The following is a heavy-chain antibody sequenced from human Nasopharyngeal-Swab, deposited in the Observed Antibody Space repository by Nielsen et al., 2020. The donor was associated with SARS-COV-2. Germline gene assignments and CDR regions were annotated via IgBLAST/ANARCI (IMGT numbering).Heavy chain of an antibody. CDR2: INSDGSST. CDR3: ARGYGSYPYYYGMDV. Sequence: ETLSLTCAASGFTFSSYWMHWVRQAPGKGLVWVSRINSDGSSTSYADSVKGRFTISRDNAKNTLYLQMNSLRAEDTAVYYCARGYGSYPYYYGMDVWGQGTTVTVSS. V-gene: IGHV3-74*01. J-gene: IGHJ6*02. CDR1: GFTFSSYW. D-gene: IGHD1-26*01.